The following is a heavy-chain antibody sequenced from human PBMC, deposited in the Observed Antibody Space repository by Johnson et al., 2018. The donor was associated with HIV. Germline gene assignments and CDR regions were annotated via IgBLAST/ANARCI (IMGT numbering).Heavy chain of an antibody. CDR2: ISGSGGST. D-gene: IGHD5-24*01. V-gene: IGHV3-23*04. Sequence: VQLVESGGGLVQPGGSLRLSCAASGFTFSSYAMSWVRQAPGKGLEWVSAISGSGGSTYYADSVQGRFTISRDNSKNTLYLQMNSLRAEDTAVYYCCRVGPPQYDAFDKWGQGTMVTVSS. CDR1: GFTFSSYA. CDR3: CRVGPPQYDAFDK. J-gene: IGHJ3*02.